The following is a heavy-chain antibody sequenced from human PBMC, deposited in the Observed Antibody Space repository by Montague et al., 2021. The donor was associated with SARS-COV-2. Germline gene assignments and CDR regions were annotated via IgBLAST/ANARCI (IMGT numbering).Heavy chain of an antibody. J-gene: IGHJ3*01. CDR3: TRGWAFDP. Sequence: ILSLSCTVSVVSTSSHYWNWIRQSPGKRPEWIGYVYYNRDTKYNPSLQSRVTISIDTSENQFSLRLNSVTAADTAVYFCTRGWAFDPWGQGRLVTVSS. CDR2: VYYNRDT. D-gene: IGHD6-19*01. CDR1: VVSTSSHY. V-gene: IGHV4-59*08.